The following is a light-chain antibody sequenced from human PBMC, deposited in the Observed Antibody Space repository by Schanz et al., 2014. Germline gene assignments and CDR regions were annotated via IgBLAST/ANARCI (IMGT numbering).Light chain of an antibody. Sequence: IQVTQSPSSLSASVGDRVTITCRASQDIRNDLGWYQQRPGKAPKLLIYAASSLQSGVPSRFSGSGSVTEFTLTNSNLQPEDFATYDCQQGNGCPRAFGPGTKVQSK. CDR2: AAS. CDR3: QQGNGCPRA. V-gene: IGKV1-17*02. CDR1: QDIRND. J-gene: IGKJ3*01.